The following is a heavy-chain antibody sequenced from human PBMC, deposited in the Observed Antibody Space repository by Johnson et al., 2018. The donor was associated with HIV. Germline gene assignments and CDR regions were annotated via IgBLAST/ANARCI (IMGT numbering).Heavy chain of an antibody. V-gene: IGHV3-72*01. J-gene: IGHJ3*02. CDR2: SRNKANSYTT. Sequence: VQLVESGGGLVQPGGSLRLSCAASGFTFSDHYMDWVHQAPGKGLEWVGRSRNKANSYTTEYAASVKGRFTFSRDDLKNSLYLQMNSLKTEDTAVYYCAREPEGWAVAIWGQGKMVTVSS. D-gene: IGHD1-26*01. CDR1: GFTFSDHY. CDR3: AREPEGWAVAI.